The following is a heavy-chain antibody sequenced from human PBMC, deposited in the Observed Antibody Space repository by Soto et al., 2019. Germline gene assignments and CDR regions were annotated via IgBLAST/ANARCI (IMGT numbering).Heavy chain of an antibody. Sequence: QVRLVQSGAEVRKTGASVKVSCTASGDSVTNDYLHWVRQAPGQGFEWLGLITPFGGATAYAQGFKGRVTVTMERSATTFYLELRSLRSDDTAVYYCAKGRWGKTVANFGMDVWGQGVRVTVSS. CDR1: GDSVTNDY. V-gene: IGHV1-46*01. CDR2: ITPFGGAT. D-gene: IGHD3-16*01. CDR3: AKGRWGKTVANFGMDV. J-gene: IGHJ6*02.